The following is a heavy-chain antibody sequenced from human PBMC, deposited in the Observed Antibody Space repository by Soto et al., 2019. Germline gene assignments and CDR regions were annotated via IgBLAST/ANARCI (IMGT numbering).Heavy chain of an antibody. CDR2: IQNVGPT. CDR3: AKDDVLCDGGRCSGVPVDV. Sequence: EVQLVESGGGLVQPGGSLRLSCAASGFTVSSKYMSWVRQAPGKGLEWVSLIQNVGPTYYADSVKGRFTISRDTSENTVHLQMHSLRAEDTAVYYCAKDDVLCDGGRCSGVPVDVWGKGTTVTVSS. D-gene: IGHD2-15*01. V-gene: IGHV3-66*01. J-gene: IGHJ6*04. CDR1: GFTVSSKY.